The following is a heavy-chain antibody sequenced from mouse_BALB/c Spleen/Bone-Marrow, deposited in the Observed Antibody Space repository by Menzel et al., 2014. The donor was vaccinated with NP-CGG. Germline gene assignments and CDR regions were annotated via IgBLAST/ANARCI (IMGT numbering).Heavy chain of an antibody. CDR2: ILPGSGIT. D-gene: IGHD1-1*02. Sequence: SGGGLRKPGAAGTISCKASGYTLSCYWIEWVTQQPGHGLKRLGEILPGSGITNYNDKCKGKGTFTAYTSSNTASMQLSSLTSEDSAVYYCASFYGQFAYWGQGTLVTVSA. J-gene: IGHJ3*01. CDR3: ASFYGQFAY. V-gene: IGHV1-9*01. CDR1: GYTLSCYW.